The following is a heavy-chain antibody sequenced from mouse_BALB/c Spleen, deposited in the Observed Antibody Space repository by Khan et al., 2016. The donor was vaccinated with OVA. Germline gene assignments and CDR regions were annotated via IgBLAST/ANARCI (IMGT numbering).Heavy chain of an antibody. CDR3: ATSYFYGYYFDY. Sequence: EVQLVESGGGLVQPGGSRKLSCAASGFTFTSYGMHWIRQAPEKGLEWVAYISSDSNTIYYADTVKGRFTISRDNPKNTLFLQMTSLRSGDTAMYFGATSYFYGYYFDYWGQGTTLTVSS. J-gene: IGHJ2*01. CDR1: GFTFTSYG. V-gene: IGHV5-17*02. D-gene: IGHD1-1*01. CDR2: ISSDSNTI.